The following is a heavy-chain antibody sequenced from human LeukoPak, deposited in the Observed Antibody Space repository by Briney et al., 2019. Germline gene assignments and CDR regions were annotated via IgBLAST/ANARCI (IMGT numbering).Heavy chain of an antibody. V-gene: IGHV3-48*01. D-gene: IGHD2-15*01. Sequence: PGGSLRLSCAASGFTFSSYSMNWVRQAPGKGLEWVSYISSSSSTIYYADSVKGRFTISRDNSMNTLYLQMNSLRAEDTAVYYCAKDYGYCSGGSCYFHGMDVWGQGTTVTVSS. CDR2: ISSSSSTI. CDR1: GFTFSSYS. J-gene: IGHJ6*02. CDR3: AKDYGYCSGGSCYFHGMDV.